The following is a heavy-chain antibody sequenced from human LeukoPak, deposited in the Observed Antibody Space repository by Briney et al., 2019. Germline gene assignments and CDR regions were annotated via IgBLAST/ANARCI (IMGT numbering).Heavy chain of an antibody. J-gene: IGHJ1*01. CDR3: ATEPPYYYDSSGYGQH. D-gene: IGHD3-22*01. Sequence: GSVKVSCKASGYTFTSYGISWVRQAPGQGLEWMGWISAYNGNTNYAQKFQGRVTMTEDTSTDTAYMELSSLRSEDTAVYYCATEPPYYYDSSGYGQHWGQGTLVTVSS. V-gene: IGHV1-18*01. CDR1: GYTFTSYG. CDR2: ISAYNGNT.